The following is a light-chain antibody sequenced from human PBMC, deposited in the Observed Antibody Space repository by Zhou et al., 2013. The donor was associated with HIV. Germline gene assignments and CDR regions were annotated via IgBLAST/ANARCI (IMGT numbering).Light chain of an antibody. V-gene: IGKV3-20*01. Sequence: EIVMTQSPGTLSLSPGERATLSCAASQSITSNYLAWYQQKPGQPPRLLIYAASGRATGIPDRFSGSGSGTDFTLTISRLEPEDFAVYYCQQYGTSLLSFGGGTKVEIK. J-gene: IGKJ4*01. CDR3: QQYGTSLLS. CDR1: QSITSNY. CDR2: AAS.